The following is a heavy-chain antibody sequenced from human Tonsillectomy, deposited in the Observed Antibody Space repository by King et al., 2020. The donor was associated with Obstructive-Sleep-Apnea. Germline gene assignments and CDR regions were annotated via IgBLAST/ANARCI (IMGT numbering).Heavy chain of an antibody. CDR3: AKDRYCSGGSCYVGGFDY. Sequence: VQLVQSGGGLVQPGGSLRLPCAASGFTFSSYAMSWVRQAPGKGLEWGSAISGSGGSTYYADSVKGRFTISRDNSKNTLYLQMNSLRAEDTAVYYCAKDRYCSGGSCYVGGFDYWGQGTLVTVSS. J-gene: IGHJ4*02. V-gene: IGHV3-23*04. CDR1: GFTFSSYA. CDR2: ISGSGGST. D-gene: IGHD2-15*01.